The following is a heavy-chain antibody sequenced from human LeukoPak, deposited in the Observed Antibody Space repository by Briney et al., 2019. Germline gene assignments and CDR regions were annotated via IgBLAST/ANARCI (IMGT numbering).Heavy chain of an antibody. CDR3: ARLSIDYYDSSGSDY. V-gene: IGHV5-51*01. D-gene: IGHD3-22*01. J-gene: IGHJ4*02. Sequence: GESLKISCKGSGYSFTSYWIGWVRQLPGEGLEWMGIIYPGDSDTRYSPSFQGQVTISADKSISTAYLQWSSLKASDTAMYYCARLSIDYYDSSGSDYWGQGTLVTVSS. CDR2: IYPGDSDT. CDR1: GYSFTSYW.